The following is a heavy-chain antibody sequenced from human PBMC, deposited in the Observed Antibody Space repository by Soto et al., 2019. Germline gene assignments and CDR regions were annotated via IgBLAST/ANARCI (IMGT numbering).Heavy chain of an antibody. Sequence: ASVKVSCKASGYTFTSYAMHWVRQAPGQRLEWMGWINAGNGNTKYSQKFQGRVTITRDTSATTAYMELSSLRSEDTAVYYCARGAAVSGIDVCGQGTTVTVSS. D-gene: IGHD6-13*01. CDR1: GYTFTSYA. V-gene: IGHV1-3*01. CDR2: INAGNGNT. J-gene: IGHJ6*02. CDR3: ARGAAVSGIDV.